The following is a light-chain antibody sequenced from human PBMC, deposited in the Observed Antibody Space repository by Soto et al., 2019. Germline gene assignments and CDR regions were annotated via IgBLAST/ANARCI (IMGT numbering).Light chain of an antibody. Sequence: EIVLTQSPATLSLSPGERATLSCRASQSVRIYLAWYQHKPGQAPRLLIDEASNRATGIPARFSGSGSGTDFTLTISSLEPEDFAVYYCQQRSDWPLTFGGGTKVEI. V-gene: IGKV3-11*01. CDR3: QQRSDWPLT. J-gene: IGKJ4*01. CDR1: QSVRIY. CDR2: EAS.